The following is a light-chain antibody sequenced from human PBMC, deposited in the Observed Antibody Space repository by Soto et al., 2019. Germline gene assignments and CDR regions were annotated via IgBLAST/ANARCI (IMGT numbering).Light chain of an antibody. CDR3: SSYTIITTLV. J-gene: IGLJ3*02. V-gene: IGLV2-14*01. CDR2: EVS. CDR1: SSDVGGYIY. Sequence: QSALTQPASVSGSPGQSITISCTGTSSDVGGYIYVSWYQQHPGKAPKLMIYEVSNRPSGVSNRFSGSKSGNTASLTISGLQAEDEADYYCSSYTIITTLVFGGGTKLTVL.